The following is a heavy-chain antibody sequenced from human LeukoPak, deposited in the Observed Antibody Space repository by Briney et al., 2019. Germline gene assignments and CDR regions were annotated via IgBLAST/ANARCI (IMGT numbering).Heavy chain of an antibody. CDR1: GGTFSSYA. V-gene: IGHV1-69*04. Sequence: SVKVSCKASGGTFSSYAISWVRQAPGQGLEWMGRIIPILGIANYAQKLQGRVTMTTDTSTSTAYMELRSLRSDDTAVYYCARERAAVPDYWGQGTLVTVSS. CDR3: ARERAAVPDY. D-gene: IGHD6-13*01. CDR2: IIPILGIA. J-gene: IGHJ4*02.